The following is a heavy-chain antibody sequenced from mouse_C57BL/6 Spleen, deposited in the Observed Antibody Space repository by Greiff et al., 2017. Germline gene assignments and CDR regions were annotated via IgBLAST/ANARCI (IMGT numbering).Heavy chain of an antibody. V-gene: IGHV5-17*01. J-gene: IGHJ4*01. CDR3: ARRYYGSSTGAMDY. D-gene: IGHD1-1*01. CDR2: ISSGSSTI. Sequence: EVQGVESGGGLVKPGGSLKLSCAASGFTFSDYGMHWVRQAPEKGLEWVAYISSGSSTIYYADKVKGRFTISRDNAKTTLFLKMTSLRSEDTAMYYCARRYYGSSTGAMDYWGQGTSVTVSS. CDR1: GFTFSDYG.